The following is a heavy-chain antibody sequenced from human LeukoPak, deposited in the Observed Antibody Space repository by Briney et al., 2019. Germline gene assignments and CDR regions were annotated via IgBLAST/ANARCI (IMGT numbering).Heavy chain of an antibody. CDR3: ARSRSGYSYGYPD. D-gene: IGHD5-18*01. CDR1: GFTVSSNY. V-gene: IGHV3-53*01. Sequence: GGSLRLSCAASGFTVSSNYMSWVRQAPGKGLEWVSVIYSGGSTYYADSVKGRFTISRDNSKNTLYLQMNSLRAEDTAVYYCARSRSGYSYGYPDWGQGTLVTVS. J-gene: IGHJ4*02. CDR2: IYSGGST.